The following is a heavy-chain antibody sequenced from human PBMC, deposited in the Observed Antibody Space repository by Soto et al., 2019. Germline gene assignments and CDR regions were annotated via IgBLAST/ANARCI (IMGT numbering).Heavy chain of an antibody. Sequence: GGSLRLSCAASGIVFSNYWMTWVRQAPGKGLEWVANIKPDGSDEYYVESVKGRFTISRDNVKSSLYLYMNSLRDEDTAVYYCARDRVGLDYWGQGTLVTVSS. CDR1: GIVFSNYW. J-gene: IGHJ4*02. V-gene: IGHV3-7*01. CDR3: ARDRVGLDY. CDR2: IKPDGSDE. D-gene: IGHD3-16*01.